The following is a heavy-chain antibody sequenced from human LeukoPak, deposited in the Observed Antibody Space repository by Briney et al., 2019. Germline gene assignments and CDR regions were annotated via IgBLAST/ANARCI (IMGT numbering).Heavy chain of an antibody. Sequence: GGSLRLSCAASGFTFYTYAMSWVRQAPGKGLEWVSAISGSGGTTYYADSVKGRFTISRDNSKNTLYLQMNSLRAEDTAVYYCAKVTIFGVVITSPFDYWGQGTLVTVSS. CDR1: GFTFYTYA. D-gene: IGHD3-3*01. V-gene: IGHV3-23*01. J-gene: IGHJ4*02. CDR2: ISGSGGTT. CDR3: AKVTIFGVVITSPFDY.